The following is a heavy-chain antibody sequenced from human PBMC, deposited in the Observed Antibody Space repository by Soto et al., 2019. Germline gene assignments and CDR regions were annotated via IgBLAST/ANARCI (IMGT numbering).Heavy chain of an antibody. CDR2: IYHSGST. D-gene: IGHD3-22*01. CDR3: ARSYYYDSSGYDY. CDR1: GGSISSSNW. V-gene: IGHV4-4*02. Sequence: PSETLSLTCAVSGGSISSSNWWSWVRQPPGKGLEWIGEIYHSGSTNYNPSLKSRVTISVDKSKNQFSLKLSSVTAADTAVYYCARSYYYDSSGYDYWGQGTIVTVSS. J-gene: IGHJ4*02.